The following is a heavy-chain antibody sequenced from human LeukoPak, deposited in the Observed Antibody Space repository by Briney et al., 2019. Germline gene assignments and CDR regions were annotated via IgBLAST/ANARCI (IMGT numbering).Heavy chain of an antibody. CDR2: IYYSGST. D-gene: IGHD3-10*01. CDR1: GGSISSYY. V-gene: IGHV4-59*08. Sequence: SETLSLTCTVSGGSISSYYWSWIRQPPGKGLEWIGYIYYSGSTNYNPSLKSRVTISVDTSKNQFSLKLSSVTAADTAVYYCARLRRGSGSSRLSRLHGYYGMDVWGQGTTVTVSS. CDR3: ARLRRGSGSSRLSRLHGYYGMDV. J-gene: IGHJ6*02.